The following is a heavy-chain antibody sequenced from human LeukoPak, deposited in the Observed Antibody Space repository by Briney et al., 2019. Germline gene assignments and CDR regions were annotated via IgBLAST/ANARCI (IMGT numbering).Heavy chain of an antibody. CDR3: AAGTCLIIKD. D-gene: IGHD1-14*01. CDR2: IIYDGSDK. CDR1: GFTFSSYS. Sequence: PGGSLRLSCAASGFTFSSYSMRWVRQAPGEGLEWVANIIYDGSDKNYADSVKGRFTLSRDNAKNSLYLQMNNLRVEDTAMYYCAAGTCLIIKDWGQRTLVTVSS. J-gene: IGHJ4*02. V-gene: IGHV3-7*01.